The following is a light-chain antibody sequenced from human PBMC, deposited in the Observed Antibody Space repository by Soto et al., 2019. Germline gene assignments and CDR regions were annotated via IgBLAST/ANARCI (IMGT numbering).Light chain of an antibody. CDR3: QHYHSYST. V-gene: IGKV1-5*01. CDR2: DVS. J-gene: IGKJ1*01. CDR1: QSISAW. Sequence: DIQMTQSPSTLSASVGDRVTITCRASQSISAWLAWYQQKPGKAPNLLIYDVSTLDSGVPSRFSGSASGTELTLTTSRFQYPDFPTSYCQHYHSYSTFGQGTKVDI.